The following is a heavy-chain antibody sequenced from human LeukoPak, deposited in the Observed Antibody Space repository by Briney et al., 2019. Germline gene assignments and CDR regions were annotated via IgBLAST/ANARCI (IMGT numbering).Heavy chain of an antibody. CDR3: ARDRYCTTTRCSDY. CDR2: ISYDGSNK. V-gene: IGHV3-30*07. Sequence: PGRSLRLSCAASEFTFSSYAMHWVRQAPGKGLEWVAVISYDGSNKYYADSVKGRFTISRDNSKNTLYLQMNSLRAEDTAVYYCARDRYCTTTRCSDYWGQGTLVTVSS. CDR1: EFTFSSYA. J-gene: IGHJ4*02. D-gene: IGHD2-2*01.